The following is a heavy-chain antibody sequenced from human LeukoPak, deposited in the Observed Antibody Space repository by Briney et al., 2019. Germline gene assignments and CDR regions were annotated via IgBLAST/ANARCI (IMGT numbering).Heavy chain of an antibody. CDR1: GFTLSKCA. CDR2: IDGSGGRP. V-gene: IGHV3-23*01. Sequence: SGGSLRLSCAASGFTLSKCAMTWVRQAPGKGLEWVSGIDGSGGRPPSADSVKGRFTISRDISKNTLYLQMDSLRAEDTAAYYCARGKDHDFWNPFDHWGQGTLVTVSS. J-gene: IGHJ4*02. D-gene: IGHD3-3*01. CDR3: ARGKDHDFWNPFDH.